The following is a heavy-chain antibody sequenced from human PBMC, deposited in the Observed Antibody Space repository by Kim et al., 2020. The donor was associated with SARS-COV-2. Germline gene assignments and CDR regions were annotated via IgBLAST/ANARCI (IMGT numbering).Heavy chain of an antibody. V-gene: IGHV1-2*06. CDR2: INPNSVGT. CDR1: GFSLTDYH. J-gene: IGHJ4*02. D-gene: IGHD5-12*01. Sequence: ASVKVSCKTSGFSLTDYHIHWVRQAPGEGLEWMGRINPNSVGTEYAQRFQGRVTLTLDTSIRTAYMEVSSLKSDDTAVYFCDSGYDSYYLDYWGQGTLVTVSA. CDR3: DSGYDSYYLDY.